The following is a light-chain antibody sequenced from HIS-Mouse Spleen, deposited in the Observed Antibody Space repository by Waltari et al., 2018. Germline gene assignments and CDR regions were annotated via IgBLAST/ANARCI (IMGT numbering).Light chain of an antibody. V-gene: IGLV2-11*01. Sequence: QSALTQPRSVSGSPGQSVTIPCTGTSSDVGGYNYVSWYQQHPGKAPKLMIYGVSKRPSGVPDRFSGSKSGNTASLTISGLQAEDEADYYCCSYAGSYSYVFGTGTKVTVL. CDR1: SSDVGGYNY. CDR3: CSYAGSYSYV. J-gene: IGLJ1*01. CDR2: GVS.